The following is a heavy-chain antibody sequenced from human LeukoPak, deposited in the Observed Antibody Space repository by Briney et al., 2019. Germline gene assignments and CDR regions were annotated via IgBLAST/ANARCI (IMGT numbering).Heavy chain of an antibody. V-gene: IGHV1-2*06. Sequence: GASVKVSCKASGYTFTGYYMHWVRQAPGQGLEWMGRINPNSGGTNYAQKFQGRVTMTRDTSISTAYMELSRLRSDDTAVYYCARELDGYNFDGLYYWGQGTLVTVSS. D-gene: IGHD5-24*01. CDR2: INPNSGGT. J-gene: IGHJ4*02. CDR1: GYTFTGYY. CDR3: ARELDGYNFDGLYY.